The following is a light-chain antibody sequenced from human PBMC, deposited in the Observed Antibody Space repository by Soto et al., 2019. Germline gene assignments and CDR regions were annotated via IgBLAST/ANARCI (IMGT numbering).Light chain of an antibody. V-gene: IGKV3-20*01. CDR1: QSVRTY. Sequence: IVLTQSPVTLSLSPGERATLSCRASQSVRTYLAWYQVKPGQAPRLLIYDASSRASGVPARFSGSGSGTDFTLTISRLEPEDFAVYYCQQYGSSGTFGQGTKVDI. J-gene: IGKJ1*01. CDR2: DAS. CDR3: QQYGSSGT.